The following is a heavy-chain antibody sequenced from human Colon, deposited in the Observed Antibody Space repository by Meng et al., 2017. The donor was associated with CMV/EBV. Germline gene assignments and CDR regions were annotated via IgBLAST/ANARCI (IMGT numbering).Heavy chain of an antibody. CDR1: GFSLRSHW. CDR3: VRDFGGPYDY. Sequence: LSCAASGFSLRSHWMHWVRQAPGKGLVWVSRINEDGRTTNYAGPVRGRFTISRDSAKNTLYLQMDSLRAEDTAVYYCVRDFGGPYDYWGQGSLVTSPQ. V-gene: IGHV3-74*01. D-gene: IGHD3-10*01. J-gene: IGHJ4*02. CDR2: INEDGRTT.